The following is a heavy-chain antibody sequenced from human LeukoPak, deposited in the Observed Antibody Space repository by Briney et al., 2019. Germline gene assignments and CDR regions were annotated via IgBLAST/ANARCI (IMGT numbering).Heavy chain of an antibody. CDR1: GFTFSAYW. Sequence: PGGSLRLSCVASGFTFSAYWMSWVRQAPGKGLEYMASIKQDGSETYYVDSVKGRFTISRDNAKDSLGLQMNNLRAEDTAVYYCAALIIGRPFDYWGQGTLVIVSS. V-gene: IGHV3-7*03. CDR3: AALIIGRPFDY. D-gene: IGHD1-26*01. CDR2: IKQDGSET. J-gene: IGHJ4*02.